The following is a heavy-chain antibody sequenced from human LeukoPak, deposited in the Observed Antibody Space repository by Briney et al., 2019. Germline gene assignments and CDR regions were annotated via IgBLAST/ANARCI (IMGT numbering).Heavy chain of an antibody. J-gene: IGHJ5*02. CDR1: GGSFSGYY. D-gene: IGHD1-1*01. CDR3: ARQLGSGGFDP. V-gene: IGHV4-34*01. Sequence: PSETLSLTCAVYGGSFSGYYWSWIRQPPGKGLEWIGSIYYSGSTYYNPSLKSRVTISVDTSKNQFSLKLSSVTAADTAVYYCARQLGSGGFDPWGQGTLVTVSS. CDR2: IYYSGST.